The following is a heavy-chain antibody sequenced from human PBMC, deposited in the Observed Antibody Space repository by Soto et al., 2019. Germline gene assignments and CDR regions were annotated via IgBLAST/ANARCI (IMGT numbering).Heavy chain of an antibody. Sequence: QMQLVESGGGLVKPGGSLRLSCAVSGLTFSDYYMTWIRQAPGKGLEWVSYISSSTSHTNYAASVKGRFTISSDNAKNSLFLQMNSLRAEDTAVYYCARGRGAAADYFDFWGQGTLVTVSS. CDR2: ISSSTSHT. J-gene: IGHJ4*02. CDR3: ARGRGAAADYFDF. V-gene: IGHV3-11*05. CDR1: GLTFSDYY. D-gene: IGHD6-13*01.